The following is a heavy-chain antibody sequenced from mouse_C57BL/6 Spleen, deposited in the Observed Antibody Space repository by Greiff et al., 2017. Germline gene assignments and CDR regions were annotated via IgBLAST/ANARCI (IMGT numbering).Heavy chain of an antibody. CDR1: GYTFTSYD. D-gene: IGHD1-1*01. Sequence: VQLQQSGPELVKPGASVKLSCKASGYTFTSYDINWVKQRPGPGLEWIGWIYPSDGSTKYNEKFKGKATLTVDTSSSTAYLDRHSLTAEDAAVYFCARGATVEATKAMDYWGQGTSVTVSS. CDR3: ARGATVEATKAMDY. V-gene: IGHV1-85*01. J-gene: IGHJ4*01. CDR2: IYPSDGST.